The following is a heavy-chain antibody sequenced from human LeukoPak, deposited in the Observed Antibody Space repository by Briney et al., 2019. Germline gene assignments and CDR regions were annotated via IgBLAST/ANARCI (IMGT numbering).Heavy chain of an antibody. CDR1: GYTFTSYG. CDR3: ARESGGYIIDY. CDR2: IIPIFGTA. D-gene: IGHD6-25*01. J-gene: IGHJ4*02. Sequence: SVKVSCKASGYTFTSYGISWVRQAPGQGLEWMGRIIPIFGTANYAQKFQGRVTITTDESTSTAYMELSSLRSEDTAVYYCARESGGYIIDYWGQGTLVTVSS. V-gene: IGHV1-69*05.